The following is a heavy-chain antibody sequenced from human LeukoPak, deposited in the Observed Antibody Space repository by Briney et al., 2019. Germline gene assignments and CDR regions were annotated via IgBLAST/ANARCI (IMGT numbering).Heavy chain of an antibody. CDR3: VSFCETY. CDR2: INSDGSWT. CDR1: GNYW. J-gene: IGHJ4*02. Sequence: GGSLRLSCAASGNYWMHWVRQVPGKGLVWVSHINSDGSWTSYADSVKGRFTISKDNAKNTVYLQMDSLRAEDTAVYYCVSFCETYWGRGTLVTVSS. D-gene: IGHD2/OR15-2a*01. V-gene: IGHV3-74*01.